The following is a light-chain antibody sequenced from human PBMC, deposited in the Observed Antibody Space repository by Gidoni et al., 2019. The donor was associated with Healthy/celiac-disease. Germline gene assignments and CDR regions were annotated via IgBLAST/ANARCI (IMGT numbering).Light chain of an antibody. CDR1: SSDVGGYNS. Sequence: QSALTQPRSVSGSPGQSVTISVTGTSSDVGGYNSVSWYQQHPGKAPKLMIYDVSKRPSVVPDRFSGSKSGNTASLTISGLQAEDEADYYCCSYAGSYTFVFGTGTKVTVL. CDR3: CSYAGSYTFV. CDR2: DVS. V-gene: IGLV2-11*01. J-gene: IGLJ1*01.